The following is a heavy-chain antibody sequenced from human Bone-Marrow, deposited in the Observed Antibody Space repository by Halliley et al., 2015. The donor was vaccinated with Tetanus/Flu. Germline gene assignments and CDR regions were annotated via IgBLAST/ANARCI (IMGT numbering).Heavy chain of an antibody. CDR2: IGGSGDSA. V-gene: IGHV3-23*01. Sequence: GVSAIGGSGDSAFYADSVEGRFSIPRDNSKDTVYLQMNSLRAEDSALYYCATRPGEVIIPLFEYWGQGTLVTVSS. CDR3: ATRPGEVIIPLFEY. J-gene: IGHJ4*02. D-gene: IGHD3-3*01.